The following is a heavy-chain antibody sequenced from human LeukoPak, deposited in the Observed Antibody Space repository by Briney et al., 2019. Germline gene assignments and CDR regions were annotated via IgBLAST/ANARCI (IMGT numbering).Heavy chain of an antibody. CDR2: ISGDGGST. CDR1: GFTFDDYA. J-gene: IGHJ4*02. D-gene: IGHD3-22*01. CDR3: AKDPYDSSVGDY. Sequence: PGGSLRLSCAASGFTFDDYAVHWVRQAPGKGLEWVSLISGDGGSTYYADSVKGRFTISRDNSKNSLYLQMNSLRTEATALYYCAKDPYDSSVGDYWGQGTLVTVSS. V-gene: IGHV3-43*02.